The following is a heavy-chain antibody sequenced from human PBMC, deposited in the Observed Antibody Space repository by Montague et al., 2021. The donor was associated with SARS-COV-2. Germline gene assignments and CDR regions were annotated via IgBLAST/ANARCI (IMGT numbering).Heavy chain of an antibody. CDR1: GGSISSYY. D-gene: IGHD3-3*01. J-gene: IGHJ4*02. V-gene: IGHV4-59*05. CDR3: ASLPRITIFGVVIHFDY. Sequence: SETLSLTCTVSGGSISSYYWSWIRQPPGKGLEWIGGIYYSGSTYYNPSLKSRVTISVDTSKNQFSLKLSSVTAADTAVYYCASLPRITIFGVVIHFDYWGQGTLVTVSS. CDR2: IYYSGST.